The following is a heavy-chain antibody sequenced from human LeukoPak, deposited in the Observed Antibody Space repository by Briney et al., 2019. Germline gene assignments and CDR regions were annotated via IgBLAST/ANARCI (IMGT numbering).Heavy chain of an antibody. V-gene: IGHV4-4*07. D-gene: IGHD3-3*01. CDR3: ARDPITIFGVATIDY. CDR1: GYSISNGYY. Sequence: SETLSLTCAVSGYSISNGYYWSWIRQPAGKGLEWIGRIYTSGSTNYNPSLKSRVTMSVDTSKNQFSLKLSSVTAADTAVYYCARDPITIFGVATIDYWGQGTLVTVSS. CDR2: IYTSGST. J-gene: IGHJ4*02.